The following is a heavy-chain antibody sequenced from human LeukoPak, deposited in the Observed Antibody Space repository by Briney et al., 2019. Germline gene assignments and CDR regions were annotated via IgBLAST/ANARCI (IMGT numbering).Heavy chain of an antibody. CDR3: ARDNGGPSSRSAFLL. V-gene: IGHV1-69*04. J-gene: IGHJ4*02. CDR2: IIPILGIA. D-gene: IGHD4-23*01. Sequence: SVKVSCKASGGTFSSYAISWVRQAPGQGLEWMGRIIPILGIANYAQKFQGRVTITADKSTSTAYMELSSLRSEDTAVYYCARDNGGPSSRSAFLLWGQGTLVTVSS. CDR1: GGTFSSYA.